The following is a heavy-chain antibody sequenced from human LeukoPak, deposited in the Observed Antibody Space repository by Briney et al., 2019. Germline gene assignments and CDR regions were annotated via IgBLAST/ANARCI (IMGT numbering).Heavy chain of an antibody. V-gene: IGHV3-21*01. CDR1: GFTFSSYS. Sequence: GGSLRLSGAASGFTFSSYSMNWVRQAPGQGPEWVSSISSSSSYIYYADSVKGRFTISRDNAKNSLYLQMNSLRAEDTAVYYCARGSGYYYDKVDYWGQGTLVTVSS. D-gene: IGHD3-22*01. CDR3: ARGSGYYYDKVDY. J-gene: IGHJ4*02. CDR2: ISSSSSYI.